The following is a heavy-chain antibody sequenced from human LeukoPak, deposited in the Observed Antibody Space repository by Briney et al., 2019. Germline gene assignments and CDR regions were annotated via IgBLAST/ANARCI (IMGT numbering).Heavy chain of an antibody. CDR3: AKCLATGWELFHGVDV. V-gene: IGHV3-30*18. D-gene: IGHD1-26*01. CDR2: ISYDGSNK. J-gene: IGHJ6*02. CDR1: GFTFNTYG. Sequence: PGGSLRLSCAASGFTFNTYGMHWVRQAPGKGLEWVAVISYDGSNKYYADSVKGRFTISRDNSKNTLYMQMNSLRAEDTAVYYCAKCLATGWELFHGVDVWGQGTTVTVSS.